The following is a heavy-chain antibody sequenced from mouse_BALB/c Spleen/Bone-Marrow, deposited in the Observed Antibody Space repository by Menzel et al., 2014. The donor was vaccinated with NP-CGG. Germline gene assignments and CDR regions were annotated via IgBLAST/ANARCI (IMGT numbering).Heavy chain of an antibody. D-gene: IGHD1-1*01. Sequence: EVHLVESGGGLVQPGGSLRLSCATSGFTFTDYYMSWVCQPPGKALEWLGFIRNKANGYTSEYSASVKGRFTFYRDNTKSNIYRKKNTLRDEDSTSYDCARDDYGKGYWGQDTTLTGSS. J-gene: IGHJ2*01. CDR2: IRNKANGYTS. CDR3: ARDDYGKGY. CDR1: GFTFTDYY. V-gene: IGHV7-3*02.